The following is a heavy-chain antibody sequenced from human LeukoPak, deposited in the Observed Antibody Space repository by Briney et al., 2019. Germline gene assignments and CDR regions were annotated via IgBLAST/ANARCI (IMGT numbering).Heavy chain of an antibody. CDR2: IYYSGST. D-gene: IGHD6-13*01. J-gene: IGHJ6*03. CDR1: GGSISSSSYY. CDR3: ARGNSWHSYHPYYYYYYMDV. Sequence: PSETLSLTCTVSGGSISSSSYYWGWIRQPPGKGLEWIGSIYYSGSTYYNPSLKSRVTISVDTSKNQFSLKLSSVTAADTAVYYCARGNSWHSYHPYYYYYYMDVWGKGTTVTVSS. V-gene: IGHV4-39*07.